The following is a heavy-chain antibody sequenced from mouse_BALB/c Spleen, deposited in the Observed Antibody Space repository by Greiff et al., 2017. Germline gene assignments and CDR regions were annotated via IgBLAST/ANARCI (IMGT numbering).Heavy chain of an antibody. CDR3: ARSGYGSSLDY. D-gene: IGHD1-1*01. CDR1: GFTFSSFG. CDR2: ISSGSSTI. J-gene: IGHJ2*01. Sequence: EVQLVESGGGLVQPGGSRKLSCAASGFTFSSFGMHWVRQAPEKGLEWVAYISSGSSTIYYADTVKGRFTISRDNPKNTLFLQMTSLRSEDTAMYYCARSGYGSSLDYWGQGTTLTVSS. V-gene: IGHV5-17*02.